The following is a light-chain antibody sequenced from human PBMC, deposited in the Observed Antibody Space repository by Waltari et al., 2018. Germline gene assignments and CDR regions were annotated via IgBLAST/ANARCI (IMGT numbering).Light chain of an antibody. CDR1: RSNIGNHY. CDR3: AAWDDSLGVWV. V-gene: IGLV1-47*01. Sequence: QSVLTQPPSASGTPGQRVTISCSGARSNIGNHYVFWYQQFPGTAPKLLIYRIYQRPAWVPDRFSGAKYGTSASLAISGVRSEDEADYYCAAWDDSLGVWVFGGGTKLTVL. CDR2: RIY. J-gene: IGLJ3*02.